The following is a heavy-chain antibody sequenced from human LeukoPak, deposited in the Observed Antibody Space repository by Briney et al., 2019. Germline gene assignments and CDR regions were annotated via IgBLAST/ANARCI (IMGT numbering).Heavy chain of an antibody. CDR3: AKDSRMIVVVITLGY. D-gene: IGHD3-22*01. CDR1: GFTFSSHA. Sequence: GGSLRLSCAASGFTFSSHAMSWVRQAPGKGLEWVSAISGSGGSTYYAVSVKGRFTISRDNSKNTLYLQMNSLRAEDTAVYYCAKDSRMIVVVITLGYWGQGTLVTVSS. J-gene: IGHJ4*02. CDR2: ISGSGGST. V-gene: IGHV3-23*01.